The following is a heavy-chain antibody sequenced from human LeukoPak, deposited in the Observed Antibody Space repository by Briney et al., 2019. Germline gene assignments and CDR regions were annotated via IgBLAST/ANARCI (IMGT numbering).Heavy chain of an antibody. D-gene: IGHD2-2*01. CDR3: ATPIVEVPAAPENYMDV. V-gene: IGHV3-23*01. Sequence: PGGSLRLSCAASGFTFSSYAMNWVRQTPGKGLEWVSAISDSSDNTYYADSVKGRFTISRDNSKNTLYLQMNSLRAEDTAVYYCATPIVEVPAAPENYMDVWGKGTTVTVSS. CDR2: ISDSSDNT. CDR1: GFTFSSYA. J-gene: IGHJ6*03.